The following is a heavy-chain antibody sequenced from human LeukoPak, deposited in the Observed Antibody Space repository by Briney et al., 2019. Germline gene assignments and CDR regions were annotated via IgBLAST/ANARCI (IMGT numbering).Heavy chain of an antibody. J-gene: IGHJ5*02. CDR1: GFTFNIYF. V-gene: IGHV1-2*06. CDR3: TRTHIPYCAGKSCYSFDP. D-gene: IGHD2-21*01. Sequence: GASMKVSCKASGFTFNIYFLHWVRQAPGQGLEYMGRINPNNGDTNYAQKFQGRVTMTRDTATDTAYLELSRLTSGDTAVYYCTRTHIPYCAGKSCYSFDPWGQGTLVTVSP. CDR2: INPNNGDT.